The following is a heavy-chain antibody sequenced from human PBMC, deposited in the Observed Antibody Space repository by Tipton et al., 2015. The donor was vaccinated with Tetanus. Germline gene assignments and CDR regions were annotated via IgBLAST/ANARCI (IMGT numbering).Heavy chain of an antibody. D-gene: IGHD5-24*01. CDR1: GGSISGSY. Sequence: TLSLTCTVSGGSISGSYWNWIRQPPGKGLEWIGYVYYNGNNHYNPALKSRVTISVDTSKNQFSLHLSSVTAADTAIFYCARTTRRWLHPDFWGQGTRVTVSA. CDR2: VYYNGNN. CDR3: ARTTRRWLHPDF. J-gene: IGHJ4*02. V-gene: IGHV4-59*01.